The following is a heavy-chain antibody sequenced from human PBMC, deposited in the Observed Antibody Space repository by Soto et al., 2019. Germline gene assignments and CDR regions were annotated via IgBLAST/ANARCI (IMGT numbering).Heavy chain of an antibody. D-gene: IGHD3-3*02. CDR2: TYYRSKWYN. J-gene: IGHJ1*01. V-gene: IGHV6-1*01. CDR3: ARDLSGFFQH. Sequence: PSQTLSLTCAISGDSVCSNSAAWNWIRQSPSRGLEWLGRTYYRSKWYNDYAGSVRSRITINPDTSKNQFSLHLNSVTPDDTAVYYCARDLSGFFQHWGLGTLVTVSS. CDR1: GDSVCSNSAA.